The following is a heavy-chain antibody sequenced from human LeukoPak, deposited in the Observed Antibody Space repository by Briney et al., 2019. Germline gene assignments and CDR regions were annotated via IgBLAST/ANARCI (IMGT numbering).Heavy chain of an antibody. CDR3: ARRIYSNGYDY. J-gene: IGHJ4*02. Sequence: PSETLSLTCTVSGGSISSSRDYWAWIRQPPGKGLEWIANIYYSGSTYYNPSLKSRVTISVDTSKTQFSLKLSSVTAADTAVYYCARRIYSNGYDYWGQGTLVTVSS. D-gene: IGHD5-18*01. CDR2: IYYSGST. V-gene: IGHV4-39*07. CDR1: GGSISSSRDY.